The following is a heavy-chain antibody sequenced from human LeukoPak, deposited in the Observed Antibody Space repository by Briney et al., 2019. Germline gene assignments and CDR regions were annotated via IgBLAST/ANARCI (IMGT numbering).Heavy chain of an antibody. J-gene: IGHJ5*02. Sequence: GGSLRLSCAASGFTFSSYAMSWVRQAPGKGLEWVSAISGSGGSTYYADSVKGRFTISRDNSKNTLYLQMNSLRAVDTAVYYCAKGANSYALLRNWFDPWGQGTLVTVSS. CDR1: GFTFSSYA. D-gene: IGHD5-18*01. CDR2: ISGSGGST. CDR3: AKGANSYALLRNWFDP. V-gene: IGHV3-23*01.